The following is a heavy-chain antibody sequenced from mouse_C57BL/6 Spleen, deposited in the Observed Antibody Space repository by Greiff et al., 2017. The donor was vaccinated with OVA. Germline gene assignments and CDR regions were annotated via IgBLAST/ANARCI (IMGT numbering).Heavy chain of an antibody. J-gene: IGHJ2*01. V-gene: IGHV1-78*01. D-gene: IGHD1-1*02. CDR3: TREGLWTLNY. CDR1: GYTFTDHT. CDR2: IYPRDGST. Sequence: VQLQQSDAELVKPGASVKISCKVSGYTFTDHTIHWMKQRPEQGLEWIGYIYPRDGSTKYNEKFKGQATLTADTSSSTAYMLLNSLTSEKSAVYFCTREGLWTLNYWGQGTTLTVSS.